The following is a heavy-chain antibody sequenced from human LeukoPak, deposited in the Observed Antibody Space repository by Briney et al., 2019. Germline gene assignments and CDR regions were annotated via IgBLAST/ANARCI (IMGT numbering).Heavy chain of an antibody. D-gene: IGHD2-15*01. V-gene: IGHV4-39*07. J-gene: IGHJ5*02. Sequence: SETLSLTCIVSGGSMSSSSYYWGWIRQPPGKGLEWIWSIYYSGNTYYNVSLKSRVTISVDTSKNQFSLKLSSVTAADTAVYYCARDAARYCSGGSCYYGKWFDPWGQGTLVTVSS. CDR2: IYYSGNT. CDR3: ARDAARYCSGGSCYYGKWFDP. CDR1: GGSMSSSSYY.